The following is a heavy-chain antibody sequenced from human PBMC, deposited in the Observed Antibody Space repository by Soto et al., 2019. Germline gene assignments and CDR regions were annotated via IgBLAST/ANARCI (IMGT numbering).Heavy chain of an antibody. J-gene: IGHJ5*02. CDR1: GYTFSNYG. CDR3: ARVVPGAEAWFGP. Sequence: GASVKVSCKTSGYTFSNYGVTWVRQAPGQPLEWLGWISLYSDGTNYAQKFQGRVSMTTDTSTTTAYMELRSLRSDDTAVYYCARVVPGAEAWFGPWGQGTLVTVSS. V-gene: IGHV1-18*01. CDR2: ISLYSDGT. D-gene: IGHD2-2*01.